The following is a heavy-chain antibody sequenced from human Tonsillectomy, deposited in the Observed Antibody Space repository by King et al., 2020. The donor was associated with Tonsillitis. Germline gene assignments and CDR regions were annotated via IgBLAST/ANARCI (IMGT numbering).Heavy chain of an antibody. J-gene: IGHJ4*02. Sequence: QLQESGPGLVKPSETLSLTCTVSGFSISSSNYYWAWIRQPPGKGLEWIGTIYYSGSTYYNENRVTISIDTSKNQFSLNLNSVTAADTAVYYCARHALSISWQHTPPFDHWGQGTLVTVSS. D-gene: IGHD6-13*01. CDR3: ARHALSISWQHTPPFDH. CDR1: GFSISSSNYY. V-gene: IGHV4-39*01. CDR2: IYYSGST.